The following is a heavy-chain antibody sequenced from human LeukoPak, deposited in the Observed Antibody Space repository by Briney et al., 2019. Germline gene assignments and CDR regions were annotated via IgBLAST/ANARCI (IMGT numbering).Heavy chain of an antibody. V-gene: IGHV4-34*01. Sequence: SETLSLTCAVYGGSFSGYYWSWIRQPPGKGLEWIVEINHSGSTNYNPSLKSGVTISVDTSKNQFSLKLSAVTAADTAVYYCARATYCSGDSCYSGIFDNWGQGTLVTVSS. CDR1: GGSFSGYY. CDR2: INHSGST. J-gene: IGHJ4*02. CDR3: ARATYCSGDSCYSGIFDN. D-gene: IGHD2-15*01.